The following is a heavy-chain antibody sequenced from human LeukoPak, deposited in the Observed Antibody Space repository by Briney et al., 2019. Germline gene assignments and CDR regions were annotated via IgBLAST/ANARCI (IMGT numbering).Heavy chain of an antibody. CDR3: ARRDIFDSGYDDY. Sequence: ASVKVSCKSSGYTFTGYYMHWVRQAPGQGLEWMGWINPNSGDTKYAQNFQGRVTMTRDTSISTAYMELSRLRSDDTAVYYCARRDIFDSGYDDYWGQGTLVTVSS. D-gene: IGHD5-12*01. V-gene: IGHV1-2*02. CDR1: GYTFTGYY. CDR2: INPNSGDT. J-gene: IGHJ4*02.